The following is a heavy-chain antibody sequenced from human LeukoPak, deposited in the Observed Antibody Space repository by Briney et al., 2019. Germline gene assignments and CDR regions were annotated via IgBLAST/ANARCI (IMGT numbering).Heavy chain of an antibody. CDR2: IFYSGST. D-gene: IGHD3-22*01. Sequence: PSETLSLTCTVSGGAISIYYWSRIRQPPGNGLEWIGYIFYSGSTNYNPSLKSRVTISVDTSKNQFSLKLSSVTAADTAVYYCARHGSVSSGALVWGQGTLVTVSS. V-gene: IGHV4-59*08. CDR3: ARHGSVSSGALV. J-gene: IGHJ4*02. CDR1: GGAISIYY.